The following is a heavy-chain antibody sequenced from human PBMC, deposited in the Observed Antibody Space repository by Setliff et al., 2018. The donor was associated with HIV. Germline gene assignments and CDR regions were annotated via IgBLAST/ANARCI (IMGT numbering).Heavy chain of an antibody. D-gene: IGHD3-10*01. CDR2: IGAAGYPT. J-gene: IGHJ3*02. Sequence: SLKISCAASGFTFSNYAMGWVRQGPGKGLEWVSTIGAAGYPTHYAESVKGRFTISKDNSQNALYLQMNSLTDEDTAVYYCAKVFAFGVDGFDIWGQGTMVTVSS. CDR1: GFTFSNYA. V-gene: IGHV3-23*01. CDR3: AKVFAFGVDGFDI.